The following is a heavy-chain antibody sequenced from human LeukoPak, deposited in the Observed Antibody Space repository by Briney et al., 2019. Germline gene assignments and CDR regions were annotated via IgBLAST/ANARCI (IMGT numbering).Heavy chain of an antibody. CDR3: ARGPTSGWYLGN. Sequence: SETLSLTCTVSGGSISSSSYYWGWIRQPPGKGLEWIGSIYYSGSTYYNPSLKSRVTISVDTSKKQFSLKLSSVTAADTAVYYCARGPTSGWYLGNWGQGTLVTVSS. V-gene: IGHV4-39*07. CDR2: IYYSGST. D-gene: IGHD6-19*01. J-gene: IGHJ4*02. CDR1: GGSISSSSYY.